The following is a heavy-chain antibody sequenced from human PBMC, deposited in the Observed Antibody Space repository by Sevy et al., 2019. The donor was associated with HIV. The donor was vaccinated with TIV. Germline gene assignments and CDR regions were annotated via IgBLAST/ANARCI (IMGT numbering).Heavy chain of an antibody. V-gene: IGHV3-23*01. D-gene: IGHD3-10*02. J-gene: IGHJ4*02. CDR2: FSFGCGKI. CDR1: GFTFSSYA. CDR3: AREGCSKPHDY. Sequence: GRSLRLSCAASGFTFSSYAMSWVRQAPGKGLQWVSTFSFGCGKINYADSVKGRFTISRDNSKNTLYLQMHSLRAEDTAVYYCAREGCSKPHDYWGQGTLVTVSS.